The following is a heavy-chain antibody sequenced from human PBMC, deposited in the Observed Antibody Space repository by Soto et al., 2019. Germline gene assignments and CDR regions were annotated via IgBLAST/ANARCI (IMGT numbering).Heavy chain of an antibody. CDR2: IWYDGSNK. V-gene: IGHV3-33*01. CDR1: GFTFSSYG. J-gene: IGHJ3*02. Sequence: GGSLRLSCAASGFTFSSYGMHWVRQAPGKGLEWVAVIWYDGSNKYYADSVKGRFTISKDNSKNTLYLQMNSLRAEDTAVYYGARYFTWIQLPGGAFDIWGQGTMVTVSS. CDR3: ARYFTWIQLPGGAFDI. D-gene: IGHD5-18*01.